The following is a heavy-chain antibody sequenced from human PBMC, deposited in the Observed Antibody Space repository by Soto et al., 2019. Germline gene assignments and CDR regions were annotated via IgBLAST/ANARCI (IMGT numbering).Heavy chain of an antibody. J-gene: IGHJ4*02. D-gene: IGHD2-15*01. Sequence: ASVKVSCKTSGYSVSNYGITWVRQAPGQGLEWMGWISAYSINTNYAQKFHDRVTLTPDTSANTVYMELRSLTSDDTAVYYCARVGSETSYYFDFWGQGTLVTVSS. CDR1: GYSVSNYG. CDR2: ISAYSINT. CDR3: ARVGSETSYYFDF. V-gene: IGHV1-18*01.